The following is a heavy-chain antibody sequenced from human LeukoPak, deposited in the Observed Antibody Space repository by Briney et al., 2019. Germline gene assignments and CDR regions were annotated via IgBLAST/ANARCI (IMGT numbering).Heavy chain of an antibody. CDR1: GYTFTGYY. Sequence: ASVKVSCKASGYTFTGYYIHWVRHAPGQGLEWMGWINPDNGVTNYAQKFQGRVTMTRDTSISTAYMELSRLRSDDTAVYYCARVAQVAAAGTRPRFDPWGQGTLVTVSS. V-gene: IGHV1-2*02. CDR2: INPDNGVT. CDR3: ARVAQVAAAGTRPRFDP. D-gene: IGHD6-13*01. J-gene: IGHJ5*02.